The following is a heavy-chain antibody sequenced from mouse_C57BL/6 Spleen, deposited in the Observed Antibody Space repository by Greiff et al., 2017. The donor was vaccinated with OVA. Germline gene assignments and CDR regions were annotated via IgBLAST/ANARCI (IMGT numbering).Heavy chain of an antibody. J-gene: IGHJ2*01. CDR2: IDPETGGT. CDR3: TRRDGSDYFDY. CDR1: GYTFTDYE. D-gene: IGHD2-3*01. Sequence: QVQLQQSGAELVRPGASVTLSCKASGYTFTDYEMHWVKQTPVHGLEWIGAIDPETGGTAYNQKFKGKAILTADKSSSTAYMELRSLTSEDSAVYYCTRRDGSDYFDYWGQGTTLTVSS. V-gene: IGHV1-15*01.